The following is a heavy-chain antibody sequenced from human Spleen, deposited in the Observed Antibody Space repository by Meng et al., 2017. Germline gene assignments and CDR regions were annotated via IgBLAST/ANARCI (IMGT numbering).Heavy chain of an antibody. J-gene: IGHJ4*02. V-gene: IGHV4-34*01. CDR1: GGSFSGYY. Sequence: QVPVKQVGARLLKPSETLSLTCAVYGGSFSGYYWSWIRQPPGKGLEWIGEINHSGSTYYNPSLKSRVTISVDTSKNQFSLKLSSVTAADTAVYYCAHDSSSWSVGANWGQGTLVTVSS. CDR2: INHSGST. CDR3: AHDSSSWSVGAN. D-gene: IGHD6-13*01.